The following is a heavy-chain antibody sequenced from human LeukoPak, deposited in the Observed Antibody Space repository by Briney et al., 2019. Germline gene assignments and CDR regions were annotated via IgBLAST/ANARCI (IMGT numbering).Heavy chain of an antibody. Sequence: PGGSLRLSCAASGFTFSSYAMSWVRQVPGKGLEWVSAISGGGGSTYYADSVKGRFTISRDNSKNTLYLQMNSLRAEDTAVYYCAKTIQWPYYFDYWGQGTLVTVSS. J-gene: IGHJ4*02. D-gene: IGHD6-19*01. CDR1: GFTFSSYA. V-gene: IGHV3-23*01. CDR3: AKTIQWPYYFDY. CDR2: ISGGGGST.